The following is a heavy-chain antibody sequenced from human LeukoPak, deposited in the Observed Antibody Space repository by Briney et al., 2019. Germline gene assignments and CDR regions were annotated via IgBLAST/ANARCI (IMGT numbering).Heavy chain of an antibody. D-gene: IGHD4-17*01. V-gene: IGHV3-20*04. CDR1: GFTFDDYG. CDR2: INWNGGST. J-gene: IGHJ3*02. CDR3: AKDPNGDYIGTFDI. Sequence: PGGSLRLSCAASGFTFDDYGMSWVRQAPGKGLEWVSGINWNGGSTGYADSVKGRFTISRDNAKNSLYLQMNSLRAEDTAVYFCAKDPNGDYIGTFDIWGQGTMVTVSS.